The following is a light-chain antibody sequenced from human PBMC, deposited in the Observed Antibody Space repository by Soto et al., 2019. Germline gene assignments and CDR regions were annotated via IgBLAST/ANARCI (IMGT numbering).Light chain of an antibody. CDR2: GAS. CDR3: QQYNNWPLT. Sequence: EVVMSQSPATLSVSPGERATLSCRASHSVSSNLAWYRQKPGQAPRLLIYGASTRATGIPARFSGSGSGTEFTLTISSLQSEDFALYYCQQYNNWPLTFGGGTKVEIK. J-gene: IGKJ4*01. V-gene: IGKV3-15*01. CDR1: HSVSSN.